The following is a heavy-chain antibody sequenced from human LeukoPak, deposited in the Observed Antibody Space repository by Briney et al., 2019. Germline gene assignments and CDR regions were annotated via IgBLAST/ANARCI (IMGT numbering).Heavy chain of an antibody. V-gene: IGHV4-39*02. J-gene: IGHJ1*01. D-gene: IGHD5-24*01. CDR1: GDSVSTTKIY. CDR3: ARIAGLGRWLQFTH. Sequence: PSETLSLTCSVSGDSVSTTKIYWGWVRQPPGKGLEWIGTVYYGRSTYYNPFLKSRVRISFDTTKNHFSLTLASVTAADTAVYYCARIAGLGRWLQFTHWGQGILVTVSS. CDR2: VYYGRST.